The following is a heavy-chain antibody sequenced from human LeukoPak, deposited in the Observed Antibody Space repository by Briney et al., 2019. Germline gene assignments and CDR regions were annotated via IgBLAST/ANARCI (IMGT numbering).Heavy chain of an antibody. J-gene: IGHJ4*02. D-gene: IGHD2-21*02. CDR3: AKDLRNGDAYGFLDS. CDR1: GFTFSSRG. V-gene: IGHV3-23*01. CDR2: IHSNGDKT. Sequence: GGSLRLSCAISGFTFSSRGMSWVRQAPDRGLEWVSSIHSNGDKTYYADSVKGRFTISGDNSKNTLFLQMDSLRVEDTAIYYCAKDLRNGDAYGFLDSWGQGTLVTVSS.